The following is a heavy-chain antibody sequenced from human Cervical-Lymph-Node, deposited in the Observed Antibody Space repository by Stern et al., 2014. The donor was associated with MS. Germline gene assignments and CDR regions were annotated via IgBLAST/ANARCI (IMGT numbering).Heavy chain of an antibody. CDR1: RDTFNHYA. V-gene: IGHV1-69*06. D-gene: IGHD3-10*01. CDR3: ARDQGDYGSGSDYSWFDP. Sequence: QVQLVQSGAELKKPGSSVKVSCKASRDTFNHYALSWVRQAPGQGLEWMGGIIPMFGTTSYPQKFQGRVPITADISTTTAYMELSSLTPEDTAVYFCARDQGDYGSGSDYSWFDPWGQGTLVTVSS. J-gene: IGHJ5*02. CDR2: IIPMFGTT.